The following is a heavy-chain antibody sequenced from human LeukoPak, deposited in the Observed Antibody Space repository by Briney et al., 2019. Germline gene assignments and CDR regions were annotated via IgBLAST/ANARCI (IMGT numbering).Heavy chain of an antibody. CDR1: GYTFTGYY. D-gene: IGHD3-22*01. Sequence: ASVKVSCKASGYTFTGYYMHWVRQAPGQGLEWMGWINPNSGGTNYAQKFQGWVTMTRDTSISTAYMELSRLRSDDTAVYYCARAKLYYDSSGYMSRFAFDIWGQGTMVTVSS. J-gene: IGHJ3*02. CDR2: INPNSGGT. CDR3: ARAKLYYDSSGYMSRFAFDI. V-gene: IGHV1-2*04.